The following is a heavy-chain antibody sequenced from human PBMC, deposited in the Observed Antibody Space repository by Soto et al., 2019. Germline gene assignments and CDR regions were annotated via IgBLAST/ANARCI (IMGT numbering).Heavy chain of an antibody. V-gene: IGHV3-9*01. CDR2: IGGNSDSL. D-gene: IGHD4-4*01. Sequence: EVQLVDSGGGLVQPGRSLRLSCAASGFSFDEYALHWVRQTPGKGLEWVAGIGGNSDSLGYADSVKGRFTISRDNAKNSLYLEMKSLRAEDTALYYCAKDLALFSNVEDTPAFDYWGQGTLVIVSS. CDR1: GFSFDEYA. J-gene: IGHJ4*02. CDR3: AKDLALFSNVEDTPAFDY.